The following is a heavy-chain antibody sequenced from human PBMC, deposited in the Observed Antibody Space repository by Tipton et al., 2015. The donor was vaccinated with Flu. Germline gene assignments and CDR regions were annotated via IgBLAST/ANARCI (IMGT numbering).Heavy chain of an antibody. V-gene: IGHV4-38-2*02. D-gene: IGHD6-19*01. J-gene: IGHJ4*02. Sequence: TLSLTCTVSGYSISGGYYWGWIRQPPGKGLEWIGSIYHSGSTYYNPSLKSRVTISVDTSKNQFSLKLSSVTAADTAVYYCARDLGGHSSGWKGPFDYWGQGTLVTVSS. CDR3: ARDLGGHSSGWKGPFDY. CDR2: IYHSGST. CDR1: GYSISGGYY.